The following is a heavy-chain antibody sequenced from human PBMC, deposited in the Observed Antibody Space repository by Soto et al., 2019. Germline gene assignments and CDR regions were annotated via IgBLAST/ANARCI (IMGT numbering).Heavy chain of an antibody. V-gene: IGHV1-3*01. Sequence: ASVKVSCKASGYSVTSYTMHWVRQATGQRLEWMGWINAGNGNTKYSQKFQGRVTITRDTSASTAYMELSSLRSEDTAVYYCARGSGYYYWDDYWGQGTLVTVSS. CDR1: GYSVTSYT. D-gene: IGHD3-22*01. J-gene: IGHJ4*02. CDR2: INAGNGNT. CDR3: ARGSGYYYWDDY.